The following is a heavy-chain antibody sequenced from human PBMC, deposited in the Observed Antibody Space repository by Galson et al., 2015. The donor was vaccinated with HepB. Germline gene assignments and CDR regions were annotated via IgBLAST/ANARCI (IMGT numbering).Heavy chain of an antibody. J-gene: IGHJ6*02. V-gene: IGHV3-7*03. Sequence: SLRLSCAASGFTFSSYWMSWVRQAPGKGLEWVANIKQDGSEKYYVDSVKGRFTISRDNAKNSLYLQMNSLRAEDTAVYYCARDLVQQQLVLYYYYGMDVWGQGTTVTVSS. D-gene: IGHD6-13*01. CDR1: GFTFSSYW. CDR2: IKQDGSEK. CDR3: ARDLVQQQLVLYYYYGMDV.